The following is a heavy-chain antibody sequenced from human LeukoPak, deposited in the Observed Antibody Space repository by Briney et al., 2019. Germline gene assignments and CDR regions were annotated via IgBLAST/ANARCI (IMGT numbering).Heavy chain of an antibody. CDR3: ARYDYYDSSGLPLDAFDI. D-gene: IGHD3-22*01. CDR2: IYTSGST. Sequence: PSETLSLTCTVSGGSLSSYYWSWVRQPAGKGLEWIGRIYTSGSTNYNPSLKSRVTISVDKSKNQFSLKLSSVTAADTAVYYCARYDYYDSSGLPLDAFDIWGQGTMVTASS. V-gene: IGHV4-4*07. J-gene: IGHJ3*02. CDR1: GGSLSSYY.